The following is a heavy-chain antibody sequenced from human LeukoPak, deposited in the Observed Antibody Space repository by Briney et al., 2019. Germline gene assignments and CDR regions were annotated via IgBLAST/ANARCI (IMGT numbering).Heavy chain of an antibody. CDR2: ISYDGSNK. CDR1: GFTFSSYG. D-gene: IGHD7-27*01. V-gene: IGHV3-30*18. J-gene: IGHJ4*02. CDR3: AKAELGNRYCDY. Sequence: GGSLRLSCAASGFTFSSYGMHWVPQAPRKGLEGVAVISYDGSNKYYADSVKGRFTISRDNSKNTLYLQMNSLRAEDTAVYYCAKAELGNRYCDYWGQGTLVTVSS.